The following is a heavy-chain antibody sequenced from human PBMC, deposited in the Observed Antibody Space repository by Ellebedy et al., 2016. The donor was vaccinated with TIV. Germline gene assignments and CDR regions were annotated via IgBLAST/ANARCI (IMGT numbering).Heavy chain of an antibody. D-gene: IGHD4-17*01. J-gene: IGHJ6*02. V-gene: IGHV4-59*01. CDR1: GGSISSYY. CDR2: IYYSGST. CDR3: AGNYGDYVRDYGMDV. Sequence: SETLSLTXTVSGGSISSYYWSWIRQPPGKGLEWIGYIYYSGSTNYNPSLKSRVTISVDTSKNQFSLKLSSVTAADTAMYYCAGNYGDYVRDYGMDVWGQGTTVTVSS.